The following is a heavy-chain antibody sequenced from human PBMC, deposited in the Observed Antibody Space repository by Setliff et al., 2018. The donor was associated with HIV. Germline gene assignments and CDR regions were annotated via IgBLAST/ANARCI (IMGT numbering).Heavy chain of an antibody. CDR2: LYYTGST. CDR1: GGSISSSSYC. D-gene: IGHD2-21*01. CDR3: ARASRWGSIPFDY. J-gene: IGHJ4*02. V-gene: IGHV4-39*07. Sequence: SETLSLTCTVSGGSISSSSYCWGWIRQPPGKGLEWIGSLYYTGSTYYNPSLRSRTTISIDTSKNQFSLKLNSVTAADTAVYFCARASRWGSIPFDYWGQGTLVTVSS.